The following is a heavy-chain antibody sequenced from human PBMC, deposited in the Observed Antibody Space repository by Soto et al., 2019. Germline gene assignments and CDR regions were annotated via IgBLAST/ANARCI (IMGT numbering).Heavy chain of an antibody. J-gene: IGHJ1*01. V-gene: IGHV1-69*13. CDR3: AREGSGYNF. CDR1: GGTFSSFG. CDR2: IIPVFGRP. D-gene: IGHD5-12*01. Sequence: SVKVSCKASGGTFSSFGISWVRQAPGQGLEWMGGIIPVFGRPNYAQRFRGRLTITADESTNTCYMELIDLESEDTAVYYCAREGSGYNFWGQGTQVTVAS.